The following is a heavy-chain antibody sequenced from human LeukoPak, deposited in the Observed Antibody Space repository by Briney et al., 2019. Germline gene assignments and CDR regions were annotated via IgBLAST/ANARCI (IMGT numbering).Heavy chain of an antibody. CDR1: GGSISSYY. J-gene: IGHJ5*02. Sequence: SETLSLTCTVSGGSISSYYWSWIRQPPGKGLEWIGYIYHSGSTYYNPSLKSRVTISVDRSKNQFSLKLSSVTAADTAVYYCARAYVGVPAAATNWFDPWGQGTLVTVSS. CDR2: IYHSGST. V-gene: IGHV4-59*12. D-gene: IGHD2-2*01. CDR3: ARAYVGVPAAATNWFDP.